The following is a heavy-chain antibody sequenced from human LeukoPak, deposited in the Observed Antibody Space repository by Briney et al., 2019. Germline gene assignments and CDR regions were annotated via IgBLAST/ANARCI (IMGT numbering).Heavy chain of an antibody. CDR3: ARVGVYDSTIPLDY. CDR1: GGTFSSYA. Sequence: GASVKVSCKASGGTFSSYAISRVRQAPGQGLEWMGGIIPIFGTANYAQKFQGRVTITADESTSTAYMELSSLRSEDTAVYYCARVGVYDSTIPLDYWGQGTLVTVSS. D-gene: IGHD5/OR15-5a*01. V-gene: IGHV1-69*13. CDR2: IIPIFGTA. J-gene: IGHJ4*02.